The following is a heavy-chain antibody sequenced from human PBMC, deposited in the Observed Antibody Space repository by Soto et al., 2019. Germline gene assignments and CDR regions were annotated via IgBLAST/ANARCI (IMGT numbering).Heavy chain of an antibody. J-gene: IGHJ6*02. V-gene: IGHV5-10-1*01. CDR3: ARHLGTMVRGVISNYYYGMDV. CDR1: GYSFTSYW. Sequence: GESLKISCKGSGYSFTSYWISWVRQMPGKGLEWMGRIDPSDSYTNYSPSFQGHVTISADKSISTAYLQWSSLKASDTAMYYCARHLGTMVRGVISNYYYGMDVWGQGTTVTVSS. CDR2: IDPSDSYT. D-gene: IGHD3-10*01.